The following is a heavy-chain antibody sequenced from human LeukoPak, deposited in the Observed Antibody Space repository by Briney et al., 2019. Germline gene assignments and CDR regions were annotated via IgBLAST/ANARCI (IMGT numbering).Heavy chain of an antibody. V-gene: IGHV4-31*03. CDR3: ARAGIVVVPAAIQPGAFDI. J-gene: IGHJ3*02. CDR2: IYYSGST. Sequence: SQTLSLTCTVSGGSISSGGYYWSWIRQHPGKGLEWIGYIYYSGSTYYNPSLKSRVTISVDTSKNQFSLKLSYVTAADTAVYYCARAGIVVVPAAIQPGAFDIWGQGTMVTVSS. D-gene: IGHD2-2*02. CDR1: GGSISSGGYY.